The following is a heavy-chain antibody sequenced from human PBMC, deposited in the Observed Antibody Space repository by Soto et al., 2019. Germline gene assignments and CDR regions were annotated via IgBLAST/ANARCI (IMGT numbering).Heavy chain of an antibody. CDR3: ARAQGRGQWLVPAY. J-gene: IGHJ4*02. CDR2: INPNSGGT. Sequence: ASVKVSCKASGYTFTGYYMHWVRQAPGQGLEWMGWINPNSGGTNYAQKFQGWVTMTRDTSISTAYMELSRLRSDDTAVYYCARAQGRGQWLVPAYWGQGTLVTVSS. V-gene: IGHV1-2*04. CDR1: GYTFTGYY. D-gene: IGHD6-19*01.